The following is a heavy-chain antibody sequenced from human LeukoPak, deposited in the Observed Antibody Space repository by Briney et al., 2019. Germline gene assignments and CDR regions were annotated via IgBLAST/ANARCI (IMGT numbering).Heavy chain of an antibody. V-gene: IGHV4-34*01. CDR3: ASRSSLYWYFDL. CDR2: INHSGST. D-gene: IGHD6-6*01. J-gene: IGHJ2*01. Sequence: PSETLSLTCAVYGGSFSGYYWSWIRQPPGKGLEWIGEINHSGSTNYNPSLKSRVTISVDTSKNQFSLKLSSVTAADTAVYYCASRSSLYWYFDLWGSGTLVTVS. CDR1: GGSFSGYY.